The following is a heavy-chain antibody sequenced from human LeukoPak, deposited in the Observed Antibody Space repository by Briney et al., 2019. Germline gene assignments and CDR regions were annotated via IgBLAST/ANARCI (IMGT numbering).Heavy chain of an antibody. D-gene: IGHD3-9*01. CDR3: ARTYYDILTGYNPYFDY. V-gene: IGHV3-21*01. J-gene: IGHJ4*02. CDR2: ITSSSTSI. Sequence: KPGGSLRLSCAASGFTFSTYSMNWVRQAPGKGLEWVSSITSSSTSIYFADSAKGRFTISRDNAKNSLYLQMNSLRAEDTAVYYCARTYYDILTGYNPYFDYWGQGTLVTVSS. CDR1: GFTFSTYS.